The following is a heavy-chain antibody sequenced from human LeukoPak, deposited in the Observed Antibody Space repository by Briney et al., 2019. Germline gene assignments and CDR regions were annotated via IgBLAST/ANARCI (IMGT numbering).Heavy chain of an antibody. J-gene: IGHJ4*02. CDR3: ARSKAGKEYYFDY. Sequence: PSETLSLTCTVSGGSISSGGYYWSWIRQPPGKGLEWIGYIYHSGSTYYNPSLKSRVTISVDTSKNQFSLKLSSVTAADTAVYYCARSKAGKEYYFDYWGQGTLVTVSS. CDR1: GGSISSGGYY. CDR2: IYHSGST. V-gene: IGHV4-30-2*01. D-gene: IGHD6-19*01.